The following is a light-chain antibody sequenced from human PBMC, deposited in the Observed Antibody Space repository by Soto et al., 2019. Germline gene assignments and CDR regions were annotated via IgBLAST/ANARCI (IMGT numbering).Light chain of an antibody. V-gene: IGKV1-5*03. J-gene: IGKJ4*01. CDR2: KAS. Sequence: DIQMTQSPSTLSGSVGDRVTITCRASQTISSWLAWYQQKPGKAPKLLIYKASTLKSGVPSRFSGSGSGTEFTLTISSLQSEDFAVYYCQQYNNWPPLTFGGGTKVDIK. CDR1: QTISSW. CDR3: QQYNNWPPLT.